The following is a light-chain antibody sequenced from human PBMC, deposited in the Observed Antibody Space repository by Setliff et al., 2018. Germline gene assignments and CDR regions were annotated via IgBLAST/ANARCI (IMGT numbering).Light chain of an antibody. Sequence: QSALAQPRSVSGSPGQSVTISCTGASRDVGAYNYVSWYQQHPGKAPKLMIYEVNKRPSGVPDRFSGSKSGNTASLTVSGLQAEDEADYYCSSYAGSRNFYVFGTGTKVTVL. CDR3: SSYAGSRNFYV. CDR2: EVN. V-gene: IGLV2-8*01. J-gene: IGLJ1*01. CDR1: SRDVGAYNY.